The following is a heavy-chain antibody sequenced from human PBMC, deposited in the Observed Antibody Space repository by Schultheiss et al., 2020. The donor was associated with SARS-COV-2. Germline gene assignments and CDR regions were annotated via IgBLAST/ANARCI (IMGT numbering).Heavy chain of an antibody. Sequence: GGSLRLSCAASGFTFSSYAMSWVRQAPGKGLEWVAVISYDGSNKYYADSVKGRFTISRDNSKNTLYLQMNSLRAEDTAVYSCARTGRPVPDRDFGFDYWGQGTLVTVSS. D-gene: IGHD5-24*01. CDR1: GFTFSSYA. J-gene: IGHJ4*02. CDR2: ISYDGSNK. V-gene: IGHV3-30*03. CDR3: ARTGRPVPDRDFGFDY.